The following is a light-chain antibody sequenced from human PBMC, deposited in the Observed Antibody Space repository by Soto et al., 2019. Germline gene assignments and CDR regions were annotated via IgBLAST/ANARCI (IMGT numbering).Light chain of an antibody. CDR2: VNN. V-gene: IGLV1-40*01. J-gene: IGLJ3*02. CDR3: QSSDSSLSASV. CDR1: SSNIGAGYD. Sequence: QSVLTQPPSVSGAPGQRVTISCTGSSSNIGAGYDVHWYQQVTGTAPKLLIYVNNNRPSGVPDRFSGSKSGTSASLVITGLQAEDEADYYCQSSDSSLSASVFGGGTKLTVL.